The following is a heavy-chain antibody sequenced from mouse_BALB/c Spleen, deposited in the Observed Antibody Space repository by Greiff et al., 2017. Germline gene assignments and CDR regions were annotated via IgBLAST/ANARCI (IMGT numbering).Heavy chain of an antibody. CDR1: GYTFTSYW. J-gene: IGHJ3*01. CDR2: INPSNGRT. CDR3: ARFWAAY. Sequence: QVQLKQPGAELVKPGASVKLSCKASGYTFTSYWMHWVKQRPGQGLEWIGEINPSNGRTNYNEKFKSKATLTVDKSSSTAYMQLSSLTSEDSAVYYCARFWAAYWGQGTLVTVSA. V-gene: IGHV1S81*02.